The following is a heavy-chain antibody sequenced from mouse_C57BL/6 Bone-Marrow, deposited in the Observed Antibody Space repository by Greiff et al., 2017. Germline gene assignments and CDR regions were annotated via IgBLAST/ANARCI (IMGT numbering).Heavy chain of an antibody. Sequence: VQLQQSGAELVRPGASVKLSCKASGYTFTDYYINWVKQRPGQGLEWIARIYPGSGNTYYNEKFKGKATLTAEKSSSTAYMQLSSLTSEDSAVYFCAIYYDYDVGFAYWGQGTLVTVSA. CDR1: GYTFTDYY. D-gene: IGHD2-4*01. V-gene: IGHV1-76*01. CDR2: IYPGSGNT. CDR3: AIYYDYDVGFAY. J-gene: IGHJ3*01.